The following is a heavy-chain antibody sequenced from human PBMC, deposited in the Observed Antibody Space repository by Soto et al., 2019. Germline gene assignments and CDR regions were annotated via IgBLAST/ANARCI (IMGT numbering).Heavy chain of an antibody. CDR3: ARGGGVGVAGSAAFDM. Sequence: QLHLVQSGAVVKKPGASVTVSCSTSGYPVTAYYMHWVRQAPGRGLEWMGGINPATGAAKYTQTFQGRVTMTRDTSTSTVFMELSAPTSEDTAVFYCARGGGVGVAGSAAFDMWGQGTLVTVSS. D-gene: IGHD3-3*01. V-gene: IGHV1-2*02. CDR1: GYPVTAYY. J-gene: IGHJ3*02. CDR2: INPATGAA.